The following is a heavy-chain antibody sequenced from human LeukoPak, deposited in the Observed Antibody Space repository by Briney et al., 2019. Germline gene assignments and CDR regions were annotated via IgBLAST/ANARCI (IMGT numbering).Heavy chain of an antibody. D-gene: IGHD4-17*01. CDR1: GSTFPSHA. V-gene: IGHV3-23*01. Sequence: PGGSLRLSCAASGSTFPSHAMSWVRQVSGKGLEWVSSISNSGSITYYADSVKGRFTISRDNSKDTLFLQMNNLRAEDTAIYYCARGAYGDRYWYLDLWGRGTLVTVTS. CDR2: ISNSGSIT. CDR3: ARGAYGDRYWYLDL. J-gene: IGHJ2*01.